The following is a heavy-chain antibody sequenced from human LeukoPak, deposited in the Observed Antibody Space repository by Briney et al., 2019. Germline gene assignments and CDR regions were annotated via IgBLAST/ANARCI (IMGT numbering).Heavy chain of an antibody. CDR2: IWYDGSNK. D-gene: IGHD6-19*01. CDR1: GFTFSSYG. J-gene: IGHJ6*02. CDR3: ARTPPAGFYGMDV. Sequence: GRSLRLSCAASGFTFSSYGMHWVRQAPGKGLEWVAVIWYDGSNKYYADSVKGRFTISRDNSKNTLYLQMNSLRAEDTAVYYCARTPPAGFYGMDVWGQGTTVTVSS. V-gene: IGHV3-33*01.